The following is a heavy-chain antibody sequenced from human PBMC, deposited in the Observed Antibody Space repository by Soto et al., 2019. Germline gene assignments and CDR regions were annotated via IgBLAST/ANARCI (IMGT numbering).Heavy chain of an antibody. Sequence: EVQLVESGGGLVQPGGSLRISCVGSGFTFRSCWICWIRQTPGKGLEWVTNMNQDGSEIAYADSGNGRFTVSRDNAKNAVYLQMNSLTVEDTGVYFCARDVSDQRFDHWGQGALVTVSS. D-gene: IGHD1-26*01. CDR2: MNQDGSEI. V-gene: IGHV3-7*01. CDR1: GFTFRSCW. CDR3: ARDVSDQRFDH. J-gene: IGHJ4*02.